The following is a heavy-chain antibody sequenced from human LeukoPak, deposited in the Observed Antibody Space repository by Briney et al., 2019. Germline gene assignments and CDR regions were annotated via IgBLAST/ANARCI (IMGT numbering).Heavy chain of an antibody. J-gene: IGHJ4*02. CDR1: GFTFSSYA. D-gene: IGHD4-17*01. CDR2: FSVNSNSA. Sequence: PGGSLRLSCAASGFTFSSYAMSWVRQAPGKGLEWVSGFSVNSNSAYYADSVKGRFTLSRGNPKNTPYLQMNSLRAEDTALYYCAKGVTSSVTPAYDFWGQGTLVTVSS. CDR3: AKGVTSSVTPAYDF. V-gene: IGHV3-23*01.